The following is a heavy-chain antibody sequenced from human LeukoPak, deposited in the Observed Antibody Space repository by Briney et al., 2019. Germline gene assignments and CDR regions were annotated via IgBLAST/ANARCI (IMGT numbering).Heavy chain of an antibody. CDR2: IYPGDSDT. CDR3: ASSIDMAATTLGFDY. Sequence: GESLKISCKGSGYSFTSYWIGLVRQMPGKGLEWRGIIYPGDSDTSYSPSFQGQVTISADKSISTAYLQWSSLKAADTAVYYCASSIDMAATTLGFDYWGQGTLVTVSS. J-gene: IGHJ4*02. CDR1: GYSFTSYW. D-gene: IGHD5-24*01. V-gene: IGHV5-51*01.